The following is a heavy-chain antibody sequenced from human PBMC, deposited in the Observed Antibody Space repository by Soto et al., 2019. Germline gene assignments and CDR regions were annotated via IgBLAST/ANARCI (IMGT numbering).Heavy chain of an antibody. CDR2: MNPANGNA. V-gene: IGHV1-8*01. Sequence: QEQLVQSGAEVKRPGASVKISCRASGYNFISSNINWVRQAAVQRPEWLGWMNPANGNAAFARHFQGRVTMTRDTSTDTAYRELGGPSSGDTAIYYCARAVGIAVTGLDLWGPGTLVTVS. D-gene: IGHD6-19*01. CDR1: GYNFISSN. J-gene: IGHJ5*02. CDR3: ARAVGIAVTGLDL.